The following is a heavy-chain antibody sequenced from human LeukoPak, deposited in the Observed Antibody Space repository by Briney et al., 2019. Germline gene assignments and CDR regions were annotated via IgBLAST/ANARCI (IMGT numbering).Heavy chain of an antibody. D-gene: IGHD2-2*01. CDR2: INHGGST. V-gene: IGHV4-34*01. CDR1: GGSFSGYS. Sequence: SETLSLTCAVYGGSFSGYSWTWIRQPPGKGLEWIGEINHGGSTNYNPSLKSRVTISVDTSKNQFSLNLNSVTAADTAVYYCARGRYCGSTSCPPGHYWGQGTLVTVSS. CDR3: ARGRYCGSTSCPPGHY. J-gene: IGHJ4*02.